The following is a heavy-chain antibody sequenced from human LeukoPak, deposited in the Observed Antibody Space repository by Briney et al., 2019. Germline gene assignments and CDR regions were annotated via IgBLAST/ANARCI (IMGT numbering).Heavy chain of an antibody. V-gene: IGHV3-30*03. Sequence: GGSLRLSCALSGRPFSSSIMHWVRRAPGKGLEWVAGLSFDGSQYYVESVKGRFTISRDNSGNTVYLHMTSLRPVDTAVYFCAREGHTSGFCGSFDIWGQGTTVTISS. CDR1: GRPFSSSI. D-gene: IGHD5-12*01. J-gene: IGHJ3*02. CDR2: LSFDGSQ. CDR3: AREGHTSGFCGSFDI.